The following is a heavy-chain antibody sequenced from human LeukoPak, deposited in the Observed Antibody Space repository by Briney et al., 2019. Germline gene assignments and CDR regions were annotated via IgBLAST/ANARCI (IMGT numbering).Heavy chain of an antibody. V-gene: IGHV4-59*08. D-gene: IGHD6-19*01. CDR3: ARQFSSGWHTDGVDY. J-gene: IGHJ4*02. CDR1: GGSISSYY. Sequence: PSETLSLTCTVSGGSISSYYWSWIRQPPGKGLEWIGYIYYSGSTKYNPSLKSRVTISVDTSKKQFSLKLSSVTAADTAVYYCARQFSSGWHTDGVDYWSQGTLVTVSS. CDR2: IYYSGST.